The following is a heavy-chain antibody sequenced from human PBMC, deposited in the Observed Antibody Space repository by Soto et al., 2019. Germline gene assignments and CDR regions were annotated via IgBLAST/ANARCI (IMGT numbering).Heavy chain of an antibody. Sequence: QITLKESGPTLVKPTQTLTLTCTFSGFSLSTTGVGVGWIRQPPGKALEWLALVYWNDDKRYSPSLKSRLTITKDTSKNQVVLTPTDMDPVDTATYYCVHRRIIMTFGYWGQGALVTVSS. CDR2: VYWNDDK. CDR1: GFSLSTTGVG. CDR3: VHRRIIMTFGY. D-gene: IGHD3-10*01. V-gene: IGHV2-5*01. J-gene: IGHJ4*02.